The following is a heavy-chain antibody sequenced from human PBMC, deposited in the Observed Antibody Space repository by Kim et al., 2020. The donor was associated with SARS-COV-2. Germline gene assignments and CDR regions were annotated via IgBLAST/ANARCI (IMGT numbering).Heavy chain of an antibody. CDR3: ARSAGGGYYYGMDV. CDR2: ISYDGSNK. D-gene: IGHD6-13*01. V-gene: IGHV3-33*05. CDR1: GFTFSSYG. Sequence: GGSLRLSCAASGFTFSSYGMHWVRQAPGKGLEWVAVISYDGSNKYYADSVKGRLTISRDNSKNTLYLQMNSLRAEDTAVYYCARSAGGGYYYGMDVWGQGTTVTVCS. J-gene: IGHJ6*02.